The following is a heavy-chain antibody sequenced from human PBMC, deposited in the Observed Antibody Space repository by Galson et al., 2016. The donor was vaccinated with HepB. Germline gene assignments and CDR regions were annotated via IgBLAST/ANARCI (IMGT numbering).Heavy chain of an antibody. Sequence: SVKVSCKASGYTFANYYIHWVRRAPGLGLEWLGVVNPDTGTTTYAQSFQGRVTMTRDTSTSTVYMELSSLRSEDTAVYYRARDYQDRDYGDYFFDFWGQGTLVTVSS. CDR1: GYTFANYY. V-gene: IGHV1-46*01. CDR2: VNPDTGTT. CDR3: ARDYQDRDYGDYFFDF. J-gene: IGHJ4*02. D-gene: IGHD4-17*01.